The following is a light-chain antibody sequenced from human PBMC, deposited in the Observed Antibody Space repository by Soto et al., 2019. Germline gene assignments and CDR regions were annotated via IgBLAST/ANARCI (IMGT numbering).Light chain of an antibody. V-gene: IGKV4-1*01. J-gene: IGKJ1*01. CDR3: QQYYSIPRT. Sequence: DIVMTQSPDSLAVSLGERATINCKSSQSVLYSSNNKNYLAWYQQKQGQPPKLLIYWASTRESGVPDRFSGSGSGTDFTLTISSLQAEDVAVYYCQQYYSIPRTFGQGTKVEIK. CDR2: WAS. CDR1: QSVLYSSNNKNY.